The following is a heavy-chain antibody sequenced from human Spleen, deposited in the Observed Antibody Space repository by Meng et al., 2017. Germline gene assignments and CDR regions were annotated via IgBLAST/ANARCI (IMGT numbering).Heavy chain of an antibody. Sequence: ASVKVSCKASGYTFTSYGISWVRQAPGQGLEWMGWISAYNGNTNYAQKLQGRVTITRNTSISTAYMELSSLTSEDTAVYYCVRGEGNWFDPWGQGTLVTVSS. CDR2: ISAYNGNT. J-gene: IGHJ5*02. CDR1: GYTFTSYG. CDR3: VRGEGNWFDP. V-gene: IGHV1-18*01.